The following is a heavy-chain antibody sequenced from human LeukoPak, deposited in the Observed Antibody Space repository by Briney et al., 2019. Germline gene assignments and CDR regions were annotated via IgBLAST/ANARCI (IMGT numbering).Heavy chain of an antibody. J-gene: IGHJ6*04. CDR2: IRNKPNNYAT. CDR1: GFTFSDSA. CDR3: IRGYCSGSSCFTDA. V-gene: IGHV3-73*01. D-gene: IGHD2-15*01. Sequence: LSGGSLRLSCAASGFTFSDSAVHWVRQASERGPEWVGRIRNKPNNYATTYVASVKGRFTISRDDSKNTAYLHMNSLKIEDTAVYYCIRGYCSGSSCFTDAWGKGTTVIVSS.